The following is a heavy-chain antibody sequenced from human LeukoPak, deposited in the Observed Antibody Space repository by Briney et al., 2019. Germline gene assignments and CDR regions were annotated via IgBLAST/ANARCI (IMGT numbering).Heavy chain of an antibody. CDR2: IYYSGST. J-gene: IGHJ4*02. CDR3: ARSMNNRPRPGIAAV. Sequence: PSETLSLTCTVSGGSISSSSYYWGWIRQPPGRGLEWIGYIYYSGSTNYNPSLKSRVTISVDTSKNQFSLKLSSVTAADTAVYYCARSMNNRPRPGIAAVWGQGTLVTVSS. CDR1: GGSISSSSYY. D-gene: IGHD6-13*01. V-gene: IGHV4-61*05.